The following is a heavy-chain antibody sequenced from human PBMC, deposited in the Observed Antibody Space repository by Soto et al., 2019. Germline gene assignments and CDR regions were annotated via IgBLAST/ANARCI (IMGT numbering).Heavy chain of an antibody. J-gene: IGHJ4*02. CDR1: GFTFRSYG. Sequence: GRSLRLSCAASGFTFRSYGLSWVRQAPGKGLEWVSDISGSGSNTNYADSVKGRFTISRDNSNNTLFLQMNSLRVEDMAVYYCAKGGVAAARGYFDYWGQGILVTVSS. CDR3: AKGGVAAARGYFDY. D-gene: IGHD6-13*01. V-gene: IGHV3-23*01. CDR2: ISGSGSNT.